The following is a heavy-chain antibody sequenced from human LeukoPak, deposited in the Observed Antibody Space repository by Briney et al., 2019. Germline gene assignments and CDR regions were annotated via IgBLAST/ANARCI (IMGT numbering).Heavy chain of an antibody. D-gene: IGHD6-13*01. J-gene: IGHJ4*02. CDR2: IYTSGTT. CDR1: GGSISSFY. CDR3: ARVSHSLSSWIFDY. V-gene: IGHV4-4*07. Sequence: PSETLSLTCTVSGGSISSFYWSWIRQPAGKGLEWIGHIYTSGTTSYNPSLKSRVTLSIDTSKNQFSLQLSSVTAADTAVYYYARVSHSLSSWIFDYWGQGTLLTVSS.